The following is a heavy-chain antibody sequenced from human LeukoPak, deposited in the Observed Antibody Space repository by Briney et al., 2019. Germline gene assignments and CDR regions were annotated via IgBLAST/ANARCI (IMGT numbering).Heavy chain of an antibody. D-gene: IGHD3-22*01. CDR2: INHSGST. Sequence: PSETLSLTCAGYGGSFSGYYWSWIRQPPGKGLEWIGEINHSGSTNYSPSLKSRVTISVDTSKNQFSLKLSSVTAADTAVYYCARGYYDSSGYYYYYYYMDVWGKGTTVTISS. V-gene: IGHV4-34*01. J-gene: IGHJ6*03. CDR3: ARGYYDSSGYYYYYYYMDV. CDR1: GGSFSGYY.